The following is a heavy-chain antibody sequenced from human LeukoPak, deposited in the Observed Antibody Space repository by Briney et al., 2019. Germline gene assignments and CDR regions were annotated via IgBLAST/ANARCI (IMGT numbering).Heavy chain of an antibody. CDR3: ARRRHSSSRYGGSYFDY. CDR2: INHSGST. J-gene: IGHJ4*02. Sequence: NPSETLSLTCAVYGGSFSGYYWSWIRQPPGKGLEWIGEINHSGSTNYNPSLKSRVTISVDTSKNQFSLKLSSVTAADTAVYYCARRRHSSSRYGGSYFDYWGQGTLVTVSS. CDR1: GGSFSGYY. V-gene: IGHV4-34*01. D-gene: IGHD6-13*01.